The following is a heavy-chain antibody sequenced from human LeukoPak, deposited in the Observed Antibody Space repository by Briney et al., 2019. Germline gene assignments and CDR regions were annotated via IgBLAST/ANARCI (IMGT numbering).Heavy chain of an antibody. Sequence: GGSLRLSRAASGFTVSSNYMSWVRQAPGKGLEWVSVIYSGGSTYYADSVKGRFTISRDNSKNTLYLQMNSLRAEDTAVYYCARRRWAGTHFDYWGQGTLVTVSS. D-gene: IGHD3-10*01. J-gene: IGHJ4*02. CDR3: ARRRWAGTHFDY. CDR2: IYSGGST. CDR1: GFTVSSNY. V-gene: IGHV3-66*02.